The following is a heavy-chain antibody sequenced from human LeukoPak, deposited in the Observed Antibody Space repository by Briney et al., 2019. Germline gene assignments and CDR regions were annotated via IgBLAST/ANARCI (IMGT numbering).Heavy chain of an antibody. CDR2: TYYRSTWYN. CDR1: GDIVSSNSVT. CDR3: ARRLTQYDCFDP. Sequence: SQTLSLTCAISGDIVSSNSVTWNWIRQSPSRGLEWLGRTYYRSTWYNDYAVSVRGRITVNPDTSKNQFSLHLNSVTPEDTAVYYCARRLTQYDCFDPWGQGILVTASS. V-gene: IGHV6-1*01. D-gene: IGHD2-2*01. J-gene: IGHJ5*02.